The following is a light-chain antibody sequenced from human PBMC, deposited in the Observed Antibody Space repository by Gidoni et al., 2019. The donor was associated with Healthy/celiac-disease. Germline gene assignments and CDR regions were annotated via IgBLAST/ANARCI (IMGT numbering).Light chain of an antibody. CDR1: QSISSY. CDR2: AAS. CDR3: QQSYSTLGT. J-gene: IGKJ1*01. V-gene: IGKV1-39*01. Sequence: DIQMTQSPSSLSASVGDRVTITCRASQSISSYLNWYQQKPGKAPKPLIYAASSLQSGVPSRFSCSGSGTDFTLTISSLQPEDFATYYCQQSYSTLGTFGQGTKVEIK.